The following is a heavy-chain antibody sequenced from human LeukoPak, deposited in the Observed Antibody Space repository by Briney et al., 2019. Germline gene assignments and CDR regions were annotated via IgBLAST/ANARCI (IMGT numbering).Heavy chain of an antibody. V-gene: IGHV4-30-2*01. Sequence: PSETLSLTCAVSGGSISSGGYSWSWIRQPPGKGLEWIRYIYHSGSTYYNPSLKSRVTISVDRSKNQFSLKLSSVTAADTAVYYCARDTDYWGQGTLVTVSS. CDR3: ARDTDY. CDR2: IYHSGST. J-gene: IGHJ4*02. CDR1: GGSISSGGYS.